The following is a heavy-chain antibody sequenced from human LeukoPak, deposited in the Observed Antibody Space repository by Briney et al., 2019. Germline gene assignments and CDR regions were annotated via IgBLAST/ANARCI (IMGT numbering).Heavy chain of an antibody. D-gene: IGHD3-22*01. CDR1: GGSISSYY. CDR2: IYYSGST. CDR3: ARHDNSGYYWRE. V-gene: IGHV4-59*08. Sequence: SETLSLTCTVSGGSISSYYWSWIRQPPGKGLEWIGYIYYSGSTNYNPSLKSRVTISVDTSKNQFSLKLSSVTAADTAVYYCARHDNSGYYWREWGPGTLVTVSS. J-gene: IGHJ4*02.